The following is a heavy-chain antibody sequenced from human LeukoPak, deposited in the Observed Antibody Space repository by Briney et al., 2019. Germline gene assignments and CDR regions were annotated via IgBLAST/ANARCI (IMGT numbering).Heavy chain of an antibody. CDR2: ISSTSATT. J-gene: IGHJ4*02. CDR3: ARTQNVINVHWGFFDS. D-gene: IGHD3-16*01. CDR1: GFTFSTHN. Sequence: GGSLRLSCAASGFTFSTHNMNWLRQAPGKGLEWVSYISSTSATTYYADSVKGRFTTSRDNARNSLYLQMNGLRAEDTAVYYCARTQNVINVHWGFFDSWGQGTLVTVSS. V-gene: IGHV3-48*04.